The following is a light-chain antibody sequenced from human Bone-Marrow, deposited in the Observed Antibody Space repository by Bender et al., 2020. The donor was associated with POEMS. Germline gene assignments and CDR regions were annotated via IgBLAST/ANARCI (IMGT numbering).Light chain of an antibody. CDR1: SSNIGSNT. Sequence: QSVLTQSPSASGTPGQRVTISCSGSSSNIGSNTVNWYQQVPGTAPKLLISSDNQRPSGVPDRFSGSKSGTSASLAISGLQSEDEADYYCAAWDDSLNGWVFGGGTKLTVL. CDR3: AAWDDSLNGWV. CDR2: SDN. V-gene: IGLV1-44*01. J-gene: IGLJ3*02.